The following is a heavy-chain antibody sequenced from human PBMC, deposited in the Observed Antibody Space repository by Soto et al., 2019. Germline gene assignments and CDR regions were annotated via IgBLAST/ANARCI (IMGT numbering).Heavy chain of an antibody. CDR3: VSRSLITFGRLH. CDR1: GYTFTSYA. J-gene: IGHJ1*01. D-gene: IGHD3-16*01. CDR2: INAGNGNT. V-gene: IGHV1-3*01. Sequence: RASVKVSCKPSGYTFTSYAMHWVRQAPGQRLEWMGWINAGNGNTKYSQKFQGRVTITRDTSASTAYMELSSLRSEDTAVYYCVSRSLITFGRLHWGPCPLVTV.